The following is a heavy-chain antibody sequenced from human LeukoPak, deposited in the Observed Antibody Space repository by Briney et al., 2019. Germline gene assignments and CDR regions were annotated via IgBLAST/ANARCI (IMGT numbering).Heavy chain of an antibody. Sequence: GGSLRLSCAASGFTFSSYSMNWVRQAPGKGLEWVSSISSSGSFMYYADSVKGRFTISRDNAKKSLYLQMNSLRAGDTAVYYCARDGGDYYDSSGYPFHHWGQGTLVTVSS. CDR2: ISSSGSFM. J-gene: IGHJ1*01. CDR3: ARDGGDYYDSSGYPFHH. D-gene: IGHD3-22*01. V-gene: IGHV3-21*01. CDR1: GFTFSSYS.